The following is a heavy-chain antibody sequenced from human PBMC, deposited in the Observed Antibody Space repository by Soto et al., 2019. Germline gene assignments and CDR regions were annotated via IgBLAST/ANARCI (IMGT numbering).Heavy chain of an antibody. V-gene: IGHV1-2*02. CDR1: GYPVTAYY. CDR2: INPATGAA. CDR3: ARGGGVGVAGSAAFDM. D-gene: IGHD3-3*01. J-gene: IGHJ3*02. Sequence: QLHLVQSGAVVKKPGASVTVSCSASGYPVTAYYMHWVRQAPGRGLEWMGGINPATGAAKYTQTFQARVTMTRETSTSTVFMELSGLTSEDTAVFYCARGGGVGVAGSAAFDMWGQGTLVTVSS.